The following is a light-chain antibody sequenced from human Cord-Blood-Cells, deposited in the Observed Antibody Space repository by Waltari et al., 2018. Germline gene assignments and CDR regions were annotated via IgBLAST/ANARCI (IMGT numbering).Light chain of an antibody. V-gene: IGKV4-1*01. J-gene: IGKJ2*01. CDR1: QRGLYSSNNKNY. CDR3: QQYYSTPYT. CDR2: WAS. Sequence: DIVMTQQPDSLAVLSGGRATINSKSSQRGLYSSNNKNYLAWYQQKPGQPPKLLICWASTRESVVPDRFSGSVSGTVFTLTISRLQAEDVAVYCCQQYYSTPYTFGQGTKLEIK.